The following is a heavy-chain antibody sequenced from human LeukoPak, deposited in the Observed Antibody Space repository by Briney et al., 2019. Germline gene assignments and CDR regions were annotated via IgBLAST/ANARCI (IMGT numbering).Heavy chain of an antibody. J-gene: IGHJ3*02. CDR3: ARVIRVAVDAFDI. CDR1: GFTCSSYS. CDR2: ISSSSSYI. V-gene: IGHV3-21*01. Sequence: PGGSLRRSCSGSGFTCSSYSMNWVRHAPGKGLEWVSSISSSSSYIYYADSVKGRFTISRDNAKNSLYLQMNSLRAEDTAVYYCARVIRVAVDAFDIWGQGTMVTVSS. D-gene: IGHD2-15*01.